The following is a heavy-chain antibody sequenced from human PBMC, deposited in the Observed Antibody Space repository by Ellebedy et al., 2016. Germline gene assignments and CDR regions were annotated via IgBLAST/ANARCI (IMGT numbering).Heavy chain of an antibody. D-gene: IGHD3-10*01. CDR2: INPNSGGT. V-gene: IGHV1-2*02. J-gene: IGHJ5*02. CDR1: GYTFTGYY. Sequence: ASVKVSCXASGYTFTGYYMHWVRQAPGQGLEWMGWINPNSGGTNYAQKFQGRVTMTRDTSISTAYMELSRLRSDDTAVYYCARDRGTMVRGVKHGRNWFDPWGQGTLVTVSS. CDR3: ARDRGTMVRGVKHGRNWFDP.